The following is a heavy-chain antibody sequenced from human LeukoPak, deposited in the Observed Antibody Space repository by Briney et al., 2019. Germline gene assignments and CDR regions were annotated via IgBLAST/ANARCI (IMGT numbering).Heavy chain of an antibody. D-gene: IGHD3-22*01. Sequence: GRSLRLSCAASGFTFSSYGMHWVRQAPGKGLEWVAVISYDGSNKYYADSVKGRFTISRDNSKNTLYLQMTSLGAEDTALYYCARSYYDSSGHYTLGDWGQGTLVTVSS. V-gene: IGHV3-30*03. CDR1: GFTFSSYG. J-gene: IGHJ4*02. CDR2: ISYDGSNK. CDR3: ARSYYDSSGHYTLGD.